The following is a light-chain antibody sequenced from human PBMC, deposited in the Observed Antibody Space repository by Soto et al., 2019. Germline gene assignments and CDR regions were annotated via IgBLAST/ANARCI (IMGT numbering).Light chain of an antibody. CDR2: AAS. V-gene: IGKV1-8*01. Sequence: AIRMTQSPSSFSASTGDRVTITCRASQGISSYLAWYQQKPGKAPKLLIYAASTLQSGVPSRFSGSGSGTDFTLTISSLQPEDFATYFCQKLNAYPPWTFGQGTKV. CDR3: QKLNAYPPWT. J-gene: IGKJ1*01. CDR1: QGISSY.